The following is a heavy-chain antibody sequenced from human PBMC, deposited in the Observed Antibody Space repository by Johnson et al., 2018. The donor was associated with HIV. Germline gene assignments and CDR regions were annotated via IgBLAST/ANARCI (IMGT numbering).Heavy chain of an antibody. CDR1: GFTFDDYA. CDR3: GSPSLPWGIDAFDI. V-gene: IGHV3-43D*03. D-gene: IGHD3-16*01. Sequence: VQLVESGGVVVQPGGSLRLSCAASGFTFDDYAMHWVRQAPGKGLEWVPVIYSGGSTYYADSVTGRFLLSSDHSKNTLGLQMNSLRPEDTAVYYCGSPSLPWGIDAFDIWGQGAMVTVSS. J-gene: IGHJ3*02. CDR2: IYSGGST.